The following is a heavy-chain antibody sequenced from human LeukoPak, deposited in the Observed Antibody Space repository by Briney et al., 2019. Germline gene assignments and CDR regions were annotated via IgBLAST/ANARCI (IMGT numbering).Heavy chain of an antibody. CDR3: ARGRRSGSHYNWFDP. D-gene: IGHD1-26*01. J-gene: IGHJ5*02. CDR2: ISAYNGNT. CDR1: GYTFTSYG. Sequence: ASVKVSFKASGYTFTSYGISWVRQAPGQGLEWMGWISAYNGNTNYAQKLQGRVTMTTDTSTSTAYMELRSLRSDDTAVYYCARGRRSGSHYNWFDPWGQGTLVTVSS. V-gene: IGHV1-18*01.